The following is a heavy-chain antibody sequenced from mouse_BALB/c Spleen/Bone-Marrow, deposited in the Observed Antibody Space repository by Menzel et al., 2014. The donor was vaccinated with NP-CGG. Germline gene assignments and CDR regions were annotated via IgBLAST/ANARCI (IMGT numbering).Heavy chain of an antibody. J-gene: IGHJ2*01. CDR3: SSGTYGNYFDY. CDR1: GFNIKDYY. V-gene: IGHV14-1*02. Sequence: DVKLQESGAELVRPGALVKLSCKASGFNIKDYYVHWMKQRPEQGLEWIGWIDPENGDTIYELTFQGKASITADTSSNTASLQLSRLTSEDTAVCFCSSGTYGNYFDYWGQGPPLTVSS. CDR2: IDPENGDT. D-gene: IGHD2-1*01.